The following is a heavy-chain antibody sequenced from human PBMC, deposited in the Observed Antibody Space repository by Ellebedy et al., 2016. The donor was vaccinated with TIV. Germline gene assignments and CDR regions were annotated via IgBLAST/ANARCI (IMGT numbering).Heavy chain of an antibody. Sequence: KVSCKGSGYSFTSYWIGWVRQIPGKGLDWMGIIYPGDSDTRYSPSFQGQVTISAHQSISTAYLQWSSLKASDTAMYYCARDSGLDYWGQGTLVTVSS. CDR2: IYPGDSDT. J-gene: IGHJ4*02. V-gene: IGHV5-51*01. CDR3: ARDSGLDY. CDR1: GYSFTSYW. D-gene: IGHD1-14*01.